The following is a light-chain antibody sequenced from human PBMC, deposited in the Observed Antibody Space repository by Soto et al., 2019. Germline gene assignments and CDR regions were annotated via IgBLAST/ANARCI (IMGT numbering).Light chain of an antibody. CDR3: QQHGSSPLT. J-gene: IGKJ3*01. CDR2: GAS. V-gene: IGKV3-20*01. CDR1: QSVTSSY. Sequence: VLTQSPGTLSLSPGERATLSCRASQSVTSSYLAWYQQKPGQAPRLLIYGASTRATGIPDRFSASGSGTDFTLTISRLEAEDFAVYYCQQHGSSPLTFGPGTKVDI.